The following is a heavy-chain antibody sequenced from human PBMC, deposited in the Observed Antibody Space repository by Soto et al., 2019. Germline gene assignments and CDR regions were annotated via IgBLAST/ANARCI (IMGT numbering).Heavy chain of an antibody. CDR1: GDSISRNVYY. Sequence: PSETLSLTCSVSGDSISRNVYYWTWIRQHPGKGLEWIGHIYYAGSSYYNPSLKSRVTISLDTSKHQFSLKLSSVTAADTAVYFCARGLTTLYYFDSWGQGTLVTSPQ. D-gene: IGHD3-16*01. CDR2: IYYAGSS. J-gene: IGHJ4*02. CDR3: ARGLTTLYYFDS. V-gene: IGHV4-31*03.